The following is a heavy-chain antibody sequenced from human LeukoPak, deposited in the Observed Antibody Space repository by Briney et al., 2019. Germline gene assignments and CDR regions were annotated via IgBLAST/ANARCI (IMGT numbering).Heavy chain of an antibody. CDR2: LSSSSSYI. CDR1: GFTFSSYS. D-gene: IGHD2-8*01. Sequence: GGSLRLSCAASGFTFSSYSMNWVRQAPGKGREWVSSLSSSSSYIYYADSVKGRFTISRDNAKNSLYLQMNSLRAEDTAVYYCARGTEWWQRDYFDYWGQGTLVTVYS. CDR3: ARGTEWWQRDYFDY. J-gene: IGHJ4*02. V-gene: IGHV3-21*01.